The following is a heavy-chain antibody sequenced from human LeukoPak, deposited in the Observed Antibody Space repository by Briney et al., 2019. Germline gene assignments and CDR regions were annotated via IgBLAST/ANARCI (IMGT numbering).Heavy chain of an antibody. V-gene: IGHV3-30*02. J-gene: IGHJ6*03. Sequence: GGSLRLSCAASGFTFSSYGMHWARQAPGKGLEWVAFIRYGGSNKYYADSVKGRFTISRDNSKNTLYLQMNSLRAEDTAVYYCAKEHYDFWSGLGGTFYYYYMDVWGKGTTVTVSS. CDR3: AKEHYDFWSGLGGTFYYYYMDV. CDR1: GFTFSSYG. D-gene: IGHD3-3*01. CDR2: IRYGGSNK.